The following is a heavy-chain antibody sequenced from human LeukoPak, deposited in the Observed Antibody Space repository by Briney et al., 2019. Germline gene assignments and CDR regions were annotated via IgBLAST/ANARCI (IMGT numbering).Heavy chain of an antibody. CDR2: ISSDENTK. D-gene: IGHD6-19*01. Sequence: GGSLRLSCAASGFTFSCCAIHWVRQAPGRGLEWVAVISSDENTKFYADSVKGRFTVYRDNSKKTVWLQMDSLRAEDTAVYYCAKKGGSSGRYDYLDYWGQGTLVTVSS. CDR1: GFTFSCCA. J-gene: IGHJ4*02. CDR3: AKKGGSSGRYDYLDY. V-gene: IGHV3-30-3*02.